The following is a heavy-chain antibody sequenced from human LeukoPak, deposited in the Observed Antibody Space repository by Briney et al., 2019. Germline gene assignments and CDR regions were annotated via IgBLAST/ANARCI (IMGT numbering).Heavy chain of an antibody. D-gene: IGHD3-10*01. CDR1: GGSISGSSYY. CDR3: ARKWGYYGSGKGFDP. V-gene: IGHV4-39*07. J-gene: IGHJ5*02. Sequence: SETLSLTCTVSGGSISGSSYYWGWIRQPPGKGLEWIGSIYYSGSTYYNPSLKSRVTISVDTSKNQFSLKLSSVTAADTAVYYCARKWGYYGSGKGFDPWGQGTLVTVSS. CDR2: IYYSGST.